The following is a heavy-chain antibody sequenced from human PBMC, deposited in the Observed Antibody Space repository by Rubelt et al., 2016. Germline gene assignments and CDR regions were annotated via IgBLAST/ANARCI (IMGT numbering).Heavy chain of an antibody. CDR3: AREGAYDFWSGRRWFDP. Sequence: SYGISWVRQAPGQGLEWMGWISAYNGNTNYAQKLQGRVTMTTDTSTSTAYMELRSLRSDDTAVYYCAREGAYDFWSGRRWFDPWGQGTLVTVSS. CDR1: SYG. CDR2: ISAYNGNT. D-gene: IGHD3-3*01. J-gene: IGHJ5*02. V-gene: IGHV1-18*01.